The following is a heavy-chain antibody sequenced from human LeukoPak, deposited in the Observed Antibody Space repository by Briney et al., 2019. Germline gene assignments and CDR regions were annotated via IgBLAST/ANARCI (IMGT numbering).Heavy chain of an antibody. V-gene: IGHV4-61*02. Sequence: PSETLSLTCTVSGGSISSGSYYWSWIRQPAGKGLEWIGRIYTSGSTNYNPSLKSRVTISVDTSKNQFSLKLSSVTAADTAVYYCARDPRVTDGGDYWGQGTLVTVSS. CDR3: ARDPRVTDGGDY. D-gene: IGHD1-14*01. J-gene: IGHJ4*02. CDR2: IYTSGST. CDR1: GGSISSGSYY.